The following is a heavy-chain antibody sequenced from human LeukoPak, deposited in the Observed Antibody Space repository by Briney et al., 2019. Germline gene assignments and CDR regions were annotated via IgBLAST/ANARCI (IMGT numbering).Heavy chain of an antibody. CDR3: ARVPPYYDSSGYYYNAPWWFDP. J-gene: IGHJ5*02. V-gene: IGHV4-61*02. D-gene: IGHD3-22*01. Sequence: SETLSLTCTVSGGSISSGSYYWSWIRQPAGKGLEWIGRIYTSGSTNYNPSLKSRVTISVGTSKNQFSLKLSSVTAADTAVYYCARVPPYYDSSGYYYNAPWWFDPWGQGTLVTVSS. CDR2: IYTSGST. CDR1: GGSISSGSYY.